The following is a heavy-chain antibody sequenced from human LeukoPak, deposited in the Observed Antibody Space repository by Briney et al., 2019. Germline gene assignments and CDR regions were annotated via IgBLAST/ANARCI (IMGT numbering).Heavy chain of an antibody. CDR2: IYTSGST. V-gene: IGHV4-61*02. Sequence: PSETLSLTCTVSGGSISSGSYYWSWIRQPAGKGLEWIGRIYTSGSTNYNPSLKSRVTISVDTSKNQFSLKLSSVTAADTAVYYCARADIVVVPGSDYYYGMDVWGQGTTVTVSS. CDR3: ARADIVVVPGSDYYYGMDV. J-gene: IGHJ6*02. CDR1: GGSISSGSYY. D-gene: IGHD2-2*01.